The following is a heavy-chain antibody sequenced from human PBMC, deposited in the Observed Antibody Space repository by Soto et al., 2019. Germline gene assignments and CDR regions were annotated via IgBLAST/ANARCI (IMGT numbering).Heavy chain of an antibody. J-gene: IGHJ6*02. Sequence: GASVKVSCKASGGTFSSYAISWVRQAPGQGLEWMGGIIPIFGTANYAQKFQGRVTITADESTSTAYMELSSLRSEDTAVYYCARVMVRGVIIAYYYGMDVWGQGTTVTVSS. CDR1: GGTFSSYA. V-gene: IGHV1-69*13. D-gene: IGHD3-10*01. CDR3: ARVMVRGVIIAYYYGMDV. CDR2: IIPIFGTA.